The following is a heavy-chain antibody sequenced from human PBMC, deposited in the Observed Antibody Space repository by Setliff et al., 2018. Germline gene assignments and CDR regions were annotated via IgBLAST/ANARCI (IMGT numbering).Heavy chain of an antibody. V-gene: IGHV3-33*01. CDR2: IWSDGNTT. Sequence: PGGSLRLSCATSGFTFSTHAMHWARQAPGKGLDWVAMIWSDGNTTYYADSVKGRFTVSRDNSKNTLYLQMNSLRVEDTAVYYCARLRKDYGDYYYFDYWGQGTLVTVSS. J-gene: IGHJ4*02. CDR3: ARLRKDYGDYYYFDY. CDR1: GFTFSTHA. D-gene: IGHD4-17*01.